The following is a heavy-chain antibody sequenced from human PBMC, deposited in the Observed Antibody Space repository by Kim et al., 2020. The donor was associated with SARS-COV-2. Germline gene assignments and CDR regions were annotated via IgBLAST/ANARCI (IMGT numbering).Heavy chain of an antibody. J-gene: IGHJ6*02. D-gene: IGHD3-10*01. Sequence: GGSLRLSCAASGFTVSSNYMSWVRQAPGKGLEWVSVIYSGGSTYYADSVKGRFTISRHNSKNTLYLQMNSLRAEDTAVYYCARTPMVRGNYYYYGMDVWGQGTTVTVSS. CDR3: ARTPMVRGNYYYYGMDV. V-gene: IGHV3-53*04. CDR2: IYSGGST. CDR1: GFTVSSNY.